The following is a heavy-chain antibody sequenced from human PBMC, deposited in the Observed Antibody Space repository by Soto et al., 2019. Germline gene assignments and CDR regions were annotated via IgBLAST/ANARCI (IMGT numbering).Heavy chain of an antibody. V-gene: IGHV3-30-3*01. CDR3: ARAGCDGGSCYTLVGLRYGMDV. CDR2: ISYDGSNK. CDR1: GFTFSSYA. D-gene: IGHD2-15*01. Sequence: QVQLVESGGGVVQPGRSLRLSCAASGFTFSSYAMHWVRQAPGKGLEWVAVISYDGSNKYYADSVKGRFTISRDNSKNELYLQMNSLRAEDTAVYYCARAGCDGGSCYTLVGLRYGMDVWGQGTTVTVSS. J-gene: IGHJ6*02.